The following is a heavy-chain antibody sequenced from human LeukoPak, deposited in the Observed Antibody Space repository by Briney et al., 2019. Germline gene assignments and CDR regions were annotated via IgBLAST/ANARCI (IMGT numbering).Heavy chain of an antibody. Sequence: SETLSLTCAVYGGSFSGYYWSWIRQPPGKGLAWIGEINHSGSTNYNPSLKSRVTISVDTSKNQFSLKLSSVTAADTAVYYCARSRSGGTQTKSTYFDLWGRGTLVTVSS. D-gene: IGHD2-15*01. J-gene: IGHJ2*01. V-gene: IGHV4-34*01. CDR3: ARSRSGGTQTKSTYFDL. CDR1: GGSFSGYY. CDR2: INHSGST.